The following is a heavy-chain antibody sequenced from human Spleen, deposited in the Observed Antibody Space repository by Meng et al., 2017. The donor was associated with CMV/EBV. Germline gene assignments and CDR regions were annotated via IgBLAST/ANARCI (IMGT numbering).Heavy chain of an antibody. CDR3: ARFYCSSTSCYSREFDY. V-gene: IGHV3-21*01. J-gene: IGHJ4*02. D-gene: IGHD2-2*01. Sequence: FTFSSYSMNWVPQAPGKGLEWVSSISSSSSYIYYADSVKGRFTISRDNAKNSLYLQMNSLRAEDTAVYYCARFYCSSTSCYSREFDYWGQGTLVTVSS. CDR2: ISSSSSYI. CDR1: FTFSSYS.